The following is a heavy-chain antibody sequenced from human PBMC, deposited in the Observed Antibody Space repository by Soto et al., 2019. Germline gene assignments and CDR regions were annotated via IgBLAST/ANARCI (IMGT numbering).Heavy chain of an antibody. CDR3: AREVSSFGSNHFDS. V-gene: IGHV4-59*01. CDR1: GTSIRGYY. J-gene: IGHJ4*02. CDR2: IYYTGTT. D-gene: IGHD3-10*01. Sequence: ETLSLTCSVSGTSIRGYYWTWIRQPPGKGLEWIGYIYYTGTTKYNPSLKSRVTISVDTSKNQFSLRLNSVTAADTAVYYCAREVSSFGSNHFDSWGQGALVTVSS.